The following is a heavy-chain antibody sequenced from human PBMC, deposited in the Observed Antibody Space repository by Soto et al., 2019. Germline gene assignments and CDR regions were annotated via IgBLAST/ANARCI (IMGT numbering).Heavy chain of an antibody. CDR2: IVVGSGNT. CDR3: ARYGDATDWAYYFDY. CDR1: GFTFTSSA. Sequence: SVKVSCKASGFTFTSSAVQWVRQARGQRLEWIGWIVVGSGNTNYAQKFQERVTITRDMSTSTAYMELSSVTAADTAVYYCARYGDATDWAYYFDYWGQGTLVTVSS. D-gene: IGHD4-17*01. V-gene: IGHV1-58*01. J-gene: IGHJ4*02.